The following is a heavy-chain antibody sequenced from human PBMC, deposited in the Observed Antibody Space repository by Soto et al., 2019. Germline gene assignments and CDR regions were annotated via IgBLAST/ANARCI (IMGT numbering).Heavy chain of an antibody. CDR3: ASRRAVAVFDY. J-gene: IGHJ4*02. Sequence: QLQLQESGPGLVKPSETLSLTCTVSGGSISSSSYYWGWIRQPPGKGLEWIGRIYYSGSTYYNPSLKSRVTISVDTSKNQFSLKLSSVTAADTAVYYCASRRAVAVFDYWGQGTLVTVSS. V-gene: IGHV4-39*01. D-gene: IGHD6-19*01. CDR2: IYYSGST. CDR1: GGSISSSSYY.